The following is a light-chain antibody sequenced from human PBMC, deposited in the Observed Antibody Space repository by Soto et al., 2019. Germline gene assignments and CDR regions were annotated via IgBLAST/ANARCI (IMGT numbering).Light chain of an antibody. J-gene: IGKJ3*01. CDR3: QQYGSSPQT. V-gene: IGKV3-20*01. CDR2: GAS. Sequence: EIVLTQSPGTLSLSPGERATLSCRASQSVSSSYLAWYQQKPGQAPRLLIYGASSRATGIPDRFSGSGSGIDFTLTISRLEPEDFAVYYCQQYGSSPQTFGPGTKVHIK. CDR1: QSVSSSY.